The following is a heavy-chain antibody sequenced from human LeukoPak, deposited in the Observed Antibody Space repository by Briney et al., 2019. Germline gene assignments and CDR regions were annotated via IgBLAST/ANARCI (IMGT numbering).Heavy chain of an antibody. J-gene: IGHJ6*02. CDR1: GFTFSSYS. D-gene: IGHD2-15*01. CDR3: ARVFKEIVVVYTGTAYYYGMDV. Sequence: GGSLRLSCAASGFTFSSYSMNWVRQAPGKGLEWVSYISGNSSTIYYADSVKGRFTISRDNAKNSLYLQMNSLRAEDTAVYYCARVFKEIVVVYTGTAYYYGMDVWGQGTTVTVSS. V-gene: IGHV3-48*01. CDR2: ISGNSSTI.